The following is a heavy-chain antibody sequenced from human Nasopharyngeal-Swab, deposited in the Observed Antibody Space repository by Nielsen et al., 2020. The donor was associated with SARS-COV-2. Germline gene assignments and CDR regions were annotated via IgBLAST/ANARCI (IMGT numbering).Heavy chain of an antibody. D-gene: IGHD6-13*01. CDR1: GFSFSDNY. J-gene: IGHJ4*02. V-gene: IGHV3-53*01. CDR2: IYSRGET. CDR3: ARMDFIASRDY. Sequence: GESLKISCEVSGFSFSDNYMIWVRQAPGKGLEWVALIYSRGETHYSDSVRGRLTISRDNSKKMVNLQLNSLRAEDTAVYYCARMDFIASRDYWGQGTLVTVSA.